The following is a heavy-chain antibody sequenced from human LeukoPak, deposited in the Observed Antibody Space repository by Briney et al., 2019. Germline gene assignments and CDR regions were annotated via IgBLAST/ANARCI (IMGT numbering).Heavy chain of an antibody. CDR3: ARISEAIFGVGYYYYYMDV. Sequence: SETLSLTCTVSGGSISSGSYYWSWIRQPAGKGLEWIGRIYTRGSTNYNPSLKSPATISVDTSKNQFSLKLSSVTAADTAVYYCARISEAIFGVGYYYYYMDVWGKGTTVTVSS. J-gene: IGHJ6*03. V-gene: IGHV4-61*02. D-gene: IGHD3-3*01. CDR1: GGSISSGSYY. CDR2: IYTRGST.